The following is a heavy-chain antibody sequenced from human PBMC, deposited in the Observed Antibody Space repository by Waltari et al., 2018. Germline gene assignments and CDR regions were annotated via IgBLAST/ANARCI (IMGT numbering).Heavy chain of an antibody. V-gene: IGHV3-48*04. CDR3: ARGLEWLLFGFDY. J-gene: IGHJ4*02. D-gene: IGHD3-3*01. CDR1: GFTFSGYS. CDR2: ISSSSSTI. Sequence: EVQLVESGGGLVQPGGSLRLSCAASGFTFSGYSMNWVRKAPGKGLEWVSYISSSSSTIYDADSVKGRFTISRDNAKNSLYLQMNSLRAEDTAVYYCARGLEWLLFGFDYWGQGTLVTVSS.